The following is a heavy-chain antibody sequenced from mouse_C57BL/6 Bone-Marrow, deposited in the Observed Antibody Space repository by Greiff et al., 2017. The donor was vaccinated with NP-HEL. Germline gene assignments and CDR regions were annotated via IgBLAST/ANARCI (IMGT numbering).Heavy chain of an antibody. J-gene: IGHJ2*01. CDR2: IYPRSGNT. V-gene: IGHV1-81*01. CDR3: ARMGGYFDY. Sequence: LVESGAELARPGASVKLSCKASGYTFTSYGISWVKQRTGQGLEWIGEIYPRSGNTYYNETFKGKATLTADKSSSTAYMELRSLTSEDSAVYFCARMGGYFDYWGQGTTLTVSS. CDR1: GYTFTSYG.